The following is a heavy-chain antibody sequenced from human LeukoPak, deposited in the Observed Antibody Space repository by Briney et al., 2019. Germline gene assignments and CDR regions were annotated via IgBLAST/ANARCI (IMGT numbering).Heavy chain of an antibody. CDR1: GFTFSSYA. V-gene: IGHV3-30*04. Sequence: GGSLRLSCAASGFTFSSYAMHWVRQAPGKGLEWVAVISYDGSNEYYADSVKGRFTISRDNSKNTLYLQMNSLRAEDTAVYYCARDPGYCSSTSCSNYFDYWGQGTLVTVSS. CDR3: ARDPGYCSSTSCSNYFDY. D-gene: IGHD2-2*01. J-gene: IGHJ4*02. CDR2: ISYDGSNE.